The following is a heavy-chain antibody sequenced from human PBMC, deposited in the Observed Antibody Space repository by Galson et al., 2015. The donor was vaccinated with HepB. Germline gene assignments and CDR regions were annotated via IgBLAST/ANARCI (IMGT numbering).Heavy chain of an antibody. Sequence: SLRLSCAASGFTFSSYSMNWVRQAPGKGLEWVSYISSSSSTIYYADSVKGRFTISRDNAKNSLYLQMNSLRDEDTAVYYCASSGYSYGLGPTGFDYWGQGTLVTVSS. D-gene: IGHD5-18*01. CDR3: ASSGYSYGLGPTGFDY. CDR1: GFTFSSYS. J-gene: IGHJ4*02. CDR2: ISSSSSTI. V-gene: IGHV3-48*02.